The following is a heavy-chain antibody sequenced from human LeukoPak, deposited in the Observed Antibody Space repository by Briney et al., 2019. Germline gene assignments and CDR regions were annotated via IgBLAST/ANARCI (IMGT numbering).Heavy chain of an antibody. D-gene: IGHD1-26*01. CDR2: IRYDGSNK. J-gene: IGHJ4*02. CDR1: GFTVSSNY. V-gene: IGHV3-30*02. CDR3: AKEQSVVGATSAFDY. Sequence: GGSLRLSCAASGFTVSSNYMSWVRQAPGKGLEWVAFIRYDGSNKYSADSVKGRFTISRDNSKNTLYLLMNSLRAEDTAVYYCAKEQSVVGATSAFDYWGQGTLVTVSS.